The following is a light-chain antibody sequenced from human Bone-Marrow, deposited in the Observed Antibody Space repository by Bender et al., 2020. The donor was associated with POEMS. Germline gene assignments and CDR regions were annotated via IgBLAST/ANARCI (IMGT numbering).Light chain of an antibody. CDR3: QVWDVDSDHVV. V-gene: IGLV3-21*02. Sequence: SYVLTQPPSVSVAPGQTATIPCVGDDIVTKSVNWSRQKSGQAPTLVVYDDYARAAGVPERVSASNSGDTATLTIRRIEDGDEGDYYCQVWDVDSDHVVFGGGTALTVL. CDR1: DIVTKS. J-gene: IGLJ2*01. CDR2: DDY.